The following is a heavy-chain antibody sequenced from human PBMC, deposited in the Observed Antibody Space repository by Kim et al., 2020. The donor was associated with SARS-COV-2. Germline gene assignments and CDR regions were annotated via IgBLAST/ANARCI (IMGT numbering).Heavy chain of an antibody. CDR2: INHSGST. Sequence: SETLSLTCAVYGGSFSGYYWSWIRQPPGKGLEWIGEINHSGSTNYNPSLKSRVTISVDTSKNQFSLKLSSVTAADTAVYYCARGRLYYYGSGSWRAGYAFDIWGQGTMVTVSS. J-gene: IGHJ3*02. D-gene: IGHD3-10*01. V-gene: IGHV4-34*01. CDR1: GGSFSGYY. CDR3: ARGRLYYYGSGSWRAGYAFDI.